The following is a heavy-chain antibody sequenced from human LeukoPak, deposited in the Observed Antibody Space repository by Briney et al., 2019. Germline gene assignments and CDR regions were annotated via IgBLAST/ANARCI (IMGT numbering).Heavy chain of an antibody. CDR2: VNPSGGST. V-gene: IGHV1-46*02. CDR3: ARGKTMGDY. CDR1: GYTFNIYY. D-gene: IGHD4/OR15-4a*01. J-gene: IGHJ4*02. Sequence: ASVKVSCKASGYTFNIYYIHWVRQAPGQGLEWMGTVNPSGGSTNYAQKFQGRITMTRDTSTSTVYMEMSSLRSEDTAVYYCARGKTMGDYWGQGTLVTVSS.